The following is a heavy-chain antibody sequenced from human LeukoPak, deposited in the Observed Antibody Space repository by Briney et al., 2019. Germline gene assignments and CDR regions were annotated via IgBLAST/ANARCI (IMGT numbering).Heavy chain of an antibody. Sequence: GGSLRLSCAASGFNFNSYWMSWVRQAPGKGLECVANIKQDGSDIYFVDSVKGRFTISRDNAKNSLYLQMNSLRGEDTTVYYCARARYGSGGYFFDFWGQGTLVTVSS. CDR2: IKQDGSDI. D-gene: IGHD3-10*01. CDR3: ARARYGSGGYFFDF. CDR1: GFNFNSYW. V-gene: IGHV3-7*04. J-gene: IGHJ4*02.